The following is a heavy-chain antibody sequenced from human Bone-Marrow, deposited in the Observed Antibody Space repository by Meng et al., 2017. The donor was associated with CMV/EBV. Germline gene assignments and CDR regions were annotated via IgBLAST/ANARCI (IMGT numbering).Heavy chain of an antibody. J-gene: IGHJ6*01. CDR1: GFTFSSYA. CDR3: ARSLAAAANYYHGMDV. CDR2: ISGSGGST. V-gene: IGHV3-23*01. D-gene: IGHD6-25*01. Sequence: GESLKISCAASGFTFSSYAMSWVRQAPGKGLEWVSAISGSGGSTYYADSVKGRFTISRDNSKNTLFLQMISLRPEDTAVYYCARSLAAAANYYHGMDVWGQGTTVTVSS.